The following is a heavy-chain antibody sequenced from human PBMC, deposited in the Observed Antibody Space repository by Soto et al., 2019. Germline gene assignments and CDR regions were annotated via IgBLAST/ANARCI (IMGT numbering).Heavy chain of an antibody. J-gene: IGHJ4*02. Sequence: EVQLLESGGGLVQPGGSLRLSCAASGFTFSTYAMAWIRQAPGKGLEWVSGISDNGGRTYYAASVKGRFTISRDNSKNTLYLQMNSLRPEDTAIYYCAKDHHTPIPMATGYWGQATLVTVSS. V-gene: IGHV3-23*01. CDR2: ISDNGGRT. CDR1: GFTFSTYA. D-gene: IGHD2-8*01. CDR3: AKDHHTPIPMATGY.